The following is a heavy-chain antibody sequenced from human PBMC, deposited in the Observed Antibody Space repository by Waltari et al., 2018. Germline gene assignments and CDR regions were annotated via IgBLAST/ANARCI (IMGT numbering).Heavy chain of an antibody. J-gene: IGHJ4*02. Sequence: QVQLQESGPGLVKPSETLSLTCSVSGAYFESSSHYWGWVRQPPGKGLEWIGSIYYSGSTYYNPSLKSRVNMSVYTANYQFSLKVTSVTAADTAIYYCARTAYDHLTGYPTLDHWGQGILVTVSS. CDR3: ARTAYDHLTGYPTLDH. V-gene: IGHV4-39*07. D-gene: IGHD3-9*01. CDR2: IYYSGST. CDR1: GAYFESSSHY.